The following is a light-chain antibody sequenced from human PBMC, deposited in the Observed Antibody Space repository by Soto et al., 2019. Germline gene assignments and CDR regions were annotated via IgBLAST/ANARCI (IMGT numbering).Light chain of an antibody. Sequence: DIVLTQSPGPLSLSPGERATLSCMASQSVSNNYLAWYQQKPGQAPRLLIYGASNRATGIPDRFSGGGSGTVFTLTISRLEPEDFAVYYCQQYGSSGTLGQGTKVDIK. CDR1: QSVSNNY. V-gene: IGKV3-20*01. CDR2: GAS. J-gene: IGKJ1*01. CDR3: QQYGSSGT.